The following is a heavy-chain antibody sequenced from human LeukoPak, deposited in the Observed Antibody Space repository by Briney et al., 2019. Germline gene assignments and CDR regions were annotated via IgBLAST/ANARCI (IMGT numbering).Heavy chain of an antibody. V-gene: IGHV1-2*02. Sequence: ASVKVSCKASGYTFIGYYMHWVRQAPGQGLEWMGWINPNSGGTNYTQEFQGRVTMTRDTSISTAYMELSRLRSDDTAVYYCARSKTTVTTLNDWSQGTLVTVSS. CDR1: GYTFIGYY. D-gene: IGHD4-11*01. J-gene: IGHJ1*01. CDR3: ARSKTTVTTLND. CDR2: INPNSGGT.